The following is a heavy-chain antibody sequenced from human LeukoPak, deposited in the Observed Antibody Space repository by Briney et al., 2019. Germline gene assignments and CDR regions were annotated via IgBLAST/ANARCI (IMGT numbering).Heavy chain of an antibody. Sequence: PGGSLRLSCAASGFTFSTYTMNWVRQAPGKGLEWVSSISSRSSYIYYADSVKGRFTISRDNAKNSLYLQMNSLRAEDTAVYYCARDLAAAGFDYWGQGTLVTVSS. CDR1: GFTFSTYT. D-gene: IGHD6-13*01. V-gene: IGHV3-21*01. J-gene: IGHJ4*02. CDR3: ARDLAAAGFDY. CDR2: ISSRSSYI.